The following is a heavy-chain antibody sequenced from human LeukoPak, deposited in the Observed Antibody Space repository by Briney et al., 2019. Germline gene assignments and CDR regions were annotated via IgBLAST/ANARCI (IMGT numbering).Heavy chain of an antibody. D-gene: IGHD1-1*01. CDR1: GYTFTSYG. J-gene: IGHJ6*03. Sequence: ASVKVSCKASGYTFTSYGITWVRQVPGQGLEWMGWINANNGNTNYAQNLQGRVTMTRDTSTSTVYMELSSLRSEDTAVYYCARDQNNWNDMGGVRDYYYMDVWGKGTTVTVSS. CDR3: ARDQNNWNDMGGVRDYYYMDV. CDR2: INANNGNT. V-gene: IGHV1-18*01.